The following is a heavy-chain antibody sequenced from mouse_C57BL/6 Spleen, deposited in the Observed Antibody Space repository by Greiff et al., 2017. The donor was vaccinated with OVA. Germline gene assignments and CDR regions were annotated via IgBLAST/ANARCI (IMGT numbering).Heavy chain of an antibody. CDR2: IYPRSGNT. D-gene: IGHD1-1*01. V-gene: IGHV1-81*01. CDR1: GYTFTSYG. J-gene: IGHJ4*01. CDR3: ARDYYGSSLYYYAMDY. Sequence: VQGVESGAELARPGASVKLSCKASGYTFTSYGISWVKQRTGQGLEWIGEIYPRSGNTYYNEKFKGKATLTADKSSSTAYMELRSLTSEDSAVYFCARDYYGSSLYYYAMDYWGQGTSVTVSS.